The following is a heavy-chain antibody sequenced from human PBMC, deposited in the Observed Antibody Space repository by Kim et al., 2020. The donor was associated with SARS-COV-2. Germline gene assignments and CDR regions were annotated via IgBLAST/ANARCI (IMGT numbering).Heavy chain of an antibody. CDR3: ARDLAVVVTAILDY. V-gene: IGHV1-18*01. J-gene: IGHJ4*02. Sequence: AQNHQDRVTMTTDTSTSTAYMELRSLRSDDTAVYYCARDLAVVVTAILDYWGQGTLVTVSS. D-gene: IGHD2-21*02.